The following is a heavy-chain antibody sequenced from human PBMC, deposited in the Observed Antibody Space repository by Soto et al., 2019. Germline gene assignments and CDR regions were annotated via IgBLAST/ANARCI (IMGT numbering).Heavy chain of an antibody. D-gene: IGHD2-21*01. CDR3: ARDHMAAYYFDY. CDR2: ISYDGSNK. Sequence: GGSLRLSCAASGFTFSSYGMHWVRQAPGKGLEWVAVISYDGSNKYYADSVKGQFTISRDNSKNTLYLQMNSLRAEDTAVYYCARDHMAAYYFDYWGQGTLVTVSS. J-gene: IGHJ4*02. V-gene: IGHV3-30*03. CDR1: GFTFSSYG.